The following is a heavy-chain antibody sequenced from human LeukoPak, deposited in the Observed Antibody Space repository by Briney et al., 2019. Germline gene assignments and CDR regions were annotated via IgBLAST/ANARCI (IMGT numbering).Heavy chain of an antibody. V-gene: IGHV4-61*02. D-gene: IGHD3-3*01. J-gene: IGHJ4*02. CDR3: ARDLYDFWSGYYLDY. CDR1: GGSISSGSYY. Sequence: SQTLSLTCTVSGGSISSGSYYWSWIRQPAGKGLEWIGRIHTSGSTNYNPSLKSRVTISVDTSKNQFSLKLSSVTAADTAVYYCARDLYDFWSGYYLDYWGQGTLVTVSS. CDR2: IHTSGST.